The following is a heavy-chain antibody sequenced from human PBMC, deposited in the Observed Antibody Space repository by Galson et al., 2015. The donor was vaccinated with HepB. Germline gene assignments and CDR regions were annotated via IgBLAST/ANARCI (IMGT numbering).Heavy chain of an antibody. CDR1: GFTFSTYW. CDR2: IKPHGTEM. D-gene: IGHD1-20*01. Sequence: SLRLSCAASGFTFSTYWMNWVRQAPGKGLEWVANIKPHGTEMYYVDSVKGRFTISRDDAKNSVYLQMNSLRAEDTAVYYCAWDWSLLTGHAIERFDSWGQGTLVTVSS. J-gene: IGHJ4*02. CDR3: AWDWSLLTGHAIERFDS. V-gene: IGHV3-7*03.